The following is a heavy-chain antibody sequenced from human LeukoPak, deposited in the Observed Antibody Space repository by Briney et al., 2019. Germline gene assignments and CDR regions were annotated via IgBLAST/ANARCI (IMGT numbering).Heavy chain of an antibody. V-gene: IGHV4-59*01. CDR2: IYYSGST. D-gene: IGHD6-13*01. Sequence: PSETLSLTXTVSGGSISSYYWSWIRQPPGKGLEWIGYIYYSGSTNYNPSLKSRVTISVDTSKNQFSLKLSSVTAADTAVYYCAMLVPAAITRLEGIAAAGNVVDYWGQGTLVTVSS. CDR3: AMLVPAAITRLEGIAAAGNVVDY. CDR1: GGSISSYY. J-gene: IGHJ4*02.